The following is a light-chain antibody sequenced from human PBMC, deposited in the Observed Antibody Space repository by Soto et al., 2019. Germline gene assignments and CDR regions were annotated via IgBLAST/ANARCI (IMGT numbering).Light chain of an antibody. CDR3: QQYRSSPLVT. Sequence: EIVLTQSPGTLSLSPGERATLSCRASQSVTSSYLAWYQQKPGQAPRLLIYGASSRATGIPDRFSGSGSGTDFTLTISRLEPEDFAVYYCQQYRSSPLVTFGGGTKVEIK. J-gene: IGKJ4*01. CDR1: QSVTSSY. CDR2: GAS. V-gene: IGKV3-20*01.